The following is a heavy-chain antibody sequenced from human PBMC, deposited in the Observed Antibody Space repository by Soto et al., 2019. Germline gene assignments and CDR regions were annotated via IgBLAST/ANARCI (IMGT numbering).Heavy chain of an antibody. D-gene: IGHD3-3*01. CDR2: ISAYNGNT. CDR1: GYTFTSYG. Sequence: ASVKVSCKASGYTFTSYGISWVRQAPGQGLEWMGWISAYNGNTNYAQKLQGRVTMTTDTSTSTAYMELRSLRSDDTAVYYCARDSVTIFGVVIFDPYYYHYYMDVWGKGTTVTVS. CDR3: ARDSVTIFGVVIFDPYYYHYYMDV. J-gene: IGHJ6*03. V-gene: IGHV1-18*01.